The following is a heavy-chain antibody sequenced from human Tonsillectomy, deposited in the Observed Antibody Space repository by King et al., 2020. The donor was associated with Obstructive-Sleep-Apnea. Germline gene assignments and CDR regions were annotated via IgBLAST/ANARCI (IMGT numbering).Heavy chain of an antibody. Sequence: VQLVESGGGLVQPGGSLRLSCAASGFTFSTYWMSWVRQPPGKGLEWVANIKKDGGYKYEVDSVMGRFTISRDNAKNSLYLQMNSLRDEDTAVYYCASLRCLIRPDCAFGIWGQGTMVTVSS. V-gene: IGHV3-7*01. J-gene: IGHJ3*02. CDR3: ASLRCLIRPDCAFGI. CDR1: GFTFSTYW. CDR2: IKKDGGYK. D-gene: IGHD2-21*02.